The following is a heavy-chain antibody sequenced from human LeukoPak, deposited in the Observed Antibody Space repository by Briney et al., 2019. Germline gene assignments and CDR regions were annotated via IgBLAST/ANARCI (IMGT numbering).Heavy chain of an antibody. J-gene: IGHJ5*02. Sequence: RASVKVSCKASGYTFTGYYMHWVRQAPGQGLEWIGWINPNSGGTNYAQKFQGRVTMTRDTSISTAYMELSRLRSDDTAVYYCARIAAAGTNNWFDPWGQGTLVTVSS. D-gene: IGHD6-13*01. CDR3: ARIAAAGTNNWFDP. CDR1: GYTFTGYY. CDR2: INPNSGGT. V-gene: IGHV1-2*02.